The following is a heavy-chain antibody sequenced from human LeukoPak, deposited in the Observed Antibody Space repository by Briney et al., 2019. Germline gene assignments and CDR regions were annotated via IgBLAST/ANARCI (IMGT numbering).Heavy chain of an antibody. CDR3: AKDPPISSGWPGYFQH. CDR2: IRYDGSNK. V-gene: IGHV3-30*02. Sequence: HPGGSLRLSCAASRFTFSSYGMHWVRQAPGKGLEWVAFIRYDGSNKYYADSVKGRFTISRDNSKNTLYLQMNSLRAEDTAVYYCAKDPPISSGWPGYFQHWGQGTLVTVSS. CDR1: RFTFSSYG. J-gene: IGHJ1*01. D-gene: IGHD6-19*01.